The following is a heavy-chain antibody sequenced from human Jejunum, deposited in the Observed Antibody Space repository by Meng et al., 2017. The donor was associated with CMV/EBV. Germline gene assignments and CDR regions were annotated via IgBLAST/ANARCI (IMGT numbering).Heavy chain of an antibody. D-gene: IGHD3-10*01. CDR3: ARDFTKVRGLIDY. J-gene: IGHJ4*02. Sequence: VSGGSISSTYWWGWVRQPPGKGLEWMGEIYHSGSTNYNPSLKSRVTISVDKSKNQFSLNLSSVTAADTAVYYYARDFTKVRGLIDYWGQGTLVTVSS. CDR1: GGSISSTYW. CDR2: IYHSGST. V-gene: IGHV4-4*02.